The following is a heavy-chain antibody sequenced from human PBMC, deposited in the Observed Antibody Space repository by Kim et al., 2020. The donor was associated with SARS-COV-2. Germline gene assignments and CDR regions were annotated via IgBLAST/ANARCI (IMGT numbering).Heavy chain of an antibody. V-gene: IGHV3-73*01. Sequence: SGKGRFTISRDNSKNTQYIQMNSLKTEDTAVYYCTRVMVASVALWDDFDTWGQGTMVTVSS. CDR3: TRVMVASVALWDDFDT. J-gene: IGHJ3*02. D-gene: IGHD2-15*01.